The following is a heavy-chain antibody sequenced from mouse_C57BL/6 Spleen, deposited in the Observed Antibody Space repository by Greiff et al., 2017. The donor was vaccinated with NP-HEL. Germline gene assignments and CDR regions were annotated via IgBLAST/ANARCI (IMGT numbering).Heavy chain of an antibody. Sequence: QVQLQQPGAELVRPGSSVKLSCKASGYTFTSYWMDWVKQRPGQGLEWIGNIYPSDSETHYNQKFKDKATLTVDKSSSTAYMQLSSLTSEDSAVYYCARWHTVVAPDYWGQGTTLTVSS. D-gene: IGHD1-1*01. CDR3: ARWHTVVAPDY. V-gene: IGHV1-61*01. J-gene: IGHJ2*01. CDR1: GYTFTSYW. CDR2: IYPSDSET.